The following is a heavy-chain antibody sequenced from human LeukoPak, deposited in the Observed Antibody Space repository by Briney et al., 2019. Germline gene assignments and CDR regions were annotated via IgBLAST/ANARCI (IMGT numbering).Heavy chain of an antibody. J-gene: IGHJ6*03. CDR1: GYTFSSYW. Sequence: GESLKISCKGSGYTFSSYWIGWVRQMPGKGLEWMGIIYPDDSDTRYSPSFQGQVTISADRSISTAYLQWSSLKASDTAMYYCARLAYCSNDVCYSNYYYSMDVWGKGTTVTVSS. D-gene: IGHD2-8*01. V-gene: IGHV5-51*01. CDR2: IYPDDSDT. CDR3: ARLAYCSNDVCYSNYYYSMDV.